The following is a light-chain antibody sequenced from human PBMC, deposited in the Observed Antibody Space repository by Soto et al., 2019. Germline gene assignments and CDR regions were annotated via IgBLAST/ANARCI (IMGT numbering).Light chain of an antibody. Sequence: QSALTQPASVSGSPGQSITISCTGTSSDVGGYNYVSWYQHHPGKAPKLIIYDVSNRPSGVSIRFSGSKSDNTASLTISGLQPEDEADYPSSSYTTSNTRQIVFGTGTKLTVL. J-gene: IGLJ1*01. V-gene: IGLV2-14*03. CDR2: DVS. CDR3: SSYTTSNTRQIV. CDR1: SSDVGGYNY.